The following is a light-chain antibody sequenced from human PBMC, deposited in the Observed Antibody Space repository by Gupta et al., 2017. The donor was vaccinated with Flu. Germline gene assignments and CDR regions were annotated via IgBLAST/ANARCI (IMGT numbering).Light chain of an antibody. J-gene: IGKJ2*01. Sequence: GTLFLSPGERATRSCRARQRVKNNLLTWYQQKPGQAPRLLIYGASSRATGIPDRFSGSGSGTEFTLTIRRLEPEDFAVYYCQQDCISVYTFGQGTKMDIK. CDR3: QQDCISVYT. V-gene: IGKV3-20*01. CDR1: QRVKNNL. CDR2: GAS.